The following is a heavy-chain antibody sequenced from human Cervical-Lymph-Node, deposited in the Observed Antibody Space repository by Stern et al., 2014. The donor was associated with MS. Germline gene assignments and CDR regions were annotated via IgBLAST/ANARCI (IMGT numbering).Heavy chain of an antibody. CDR1: GFTFDDYA. CDR2: INWNSSNV. D-gene: IGHD2-15*01. Sequence: EVQLEESGGGLVQPGRSLRLSCTTSGFTFDDYAMHWVRQAPGKGLEWVSGINWNSSNVAYSGSVRGRFTISRDNAKNSLYLQMNSLRPEDTALYYCAKIVRDCSGGRCYGAPFDNWGQGTLVTVSS. V-gene: IGHV3-9*01. J-gene: IGHJ4*02. CDR3: AKIVRDCSGGRCYGAPFDN.